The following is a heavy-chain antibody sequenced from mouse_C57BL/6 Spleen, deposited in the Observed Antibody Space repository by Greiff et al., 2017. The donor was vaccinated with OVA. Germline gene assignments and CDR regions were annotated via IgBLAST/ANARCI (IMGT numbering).Heavy chain of an antibody. J-gene: IGHJ3*01. CDR1: GYTFTGYW. CDR3: ARGLIYYYGSSFAY. CDR2: ILPGSGST. Sequence: QVQLQQSGAELMKPGASVKLSCKATGYTFTGYWIEWVKQRPGHGLEWIGEILPGSGSTNYNAKFEGKATFTADTSSHTAYMQLSSLTTEDSAIYYCARGLIYYYGSSFAYWGKGTLVTVSA. V-gene: IGHV1-9*01. D-gene: IGHD1-1*01.